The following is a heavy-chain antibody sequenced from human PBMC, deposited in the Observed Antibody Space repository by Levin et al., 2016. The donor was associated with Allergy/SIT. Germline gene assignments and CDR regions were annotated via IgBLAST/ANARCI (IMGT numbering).Heavy chain of an antibody. J-gene: IGHJ4*02. CDR3: ANSFLEWLLSFDY. D-gene: IGHD3-3*01. CDR2: ISYDGSNK. Sequence: VRQAPGKGLEWVAVISYDGSNKYYRDSVKGRFSISRDNSKNTLYLQMNSLRAEDTAVYYCANSFLEWLLSFDYWGQGTLVTVSS. V-gene: IGHV3-30*18.